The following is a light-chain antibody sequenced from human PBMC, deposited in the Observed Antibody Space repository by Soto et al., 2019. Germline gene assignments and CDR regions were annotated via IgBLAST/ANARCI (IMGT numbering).Light chain of an antibody. Sequence: QSVLTQPASVSGSPGQSITISCTGTSSDVGGYNYVSWYQQHPGKPPKLMIYDVSNRPSGASNRFSGSKSGNTASLTISGLQAEEEADYYCSSYASSSTLVFGGGTKLTVL. CDR1: SSDVGGYNY. CDR2: DVS. V-gene: IGLV2-14*01. CDR3: SSYASSSTLV. J-gene: IGLJ2*01.